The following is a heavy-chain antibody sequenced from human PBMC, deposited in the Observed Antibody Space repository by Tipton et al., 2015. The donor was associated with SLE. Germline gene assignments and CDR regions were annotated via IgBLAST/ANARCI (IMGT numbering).Heavy chain of an antibody. Sequence: TLSLTCTVSGGSISSYYWSWIRQPPGKGLEWIGYIYYSGSTNYNPSLKSRVTILVDTSKNQFSLKLSSVTAADTAVYYCAREAGVVVTATDYYYYGMDVWGQGTTVTVSS. CDR3: AREAGVVVTATDYYYYGMDV. CDR1: GGSISSYY. V-gene: IGHV4-59*12. D-gene: IGHD2-21*02. CDR2: IYYSGST. J-gene: IGHJ6*02.